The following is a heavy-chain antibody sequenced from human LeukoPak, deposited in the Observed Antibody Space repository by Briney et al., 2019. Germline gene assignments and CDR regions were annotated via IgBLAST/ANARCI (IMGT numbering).Heavy chain of an antibody. Sequence: PSETLSLTCTVSGGSIRSSYYYWGWIRQPPGKGLEWIGSIYDSGSTYYNPSLKSRVTISVDTSKNQFSLKLNSVTAADTAVYYCARHAYYYDSSGYYGNWFDPWGQGTLVTVSS. V-gene: IGHV4-39*01. CDR2: IYDSGST. CDR1: GGSIRSSYYY. D-gene: IGHD3-22*01. CDR3: ARHAYYYDSSGYYGNWFDP. J-gene: IGHJ5*02.